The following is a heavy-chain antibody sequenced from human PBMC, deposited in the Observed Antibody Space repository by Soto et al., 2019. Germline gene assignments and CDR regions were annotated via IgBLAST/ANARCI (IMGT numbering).Heavy chain of an antibody. J-gene: IGHJ6*02. Sequence: PSETLSLTCTVSGGSISSSSYYWGWIRQPPGKGLEWIGSIYYSGSTYYNPSLKSRVTISVDTSKNQFSLKLSSVTAADTAVYYCARPYDILTGYYPSYYYYYGMDVWGQGTTVT. CDR1: GGSISSSSYY. V-gene: IGHV4-39*01. CDR3: ARPYDILTGYYPSYYYYYGMDV. CDR2: IYYSGST. D-gene: IGHD3-9*01.